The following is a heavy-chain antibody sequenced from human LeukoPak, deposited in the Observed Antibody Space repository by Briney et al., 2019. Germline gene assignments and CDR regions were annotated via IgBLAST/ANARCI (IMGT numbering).Heavy chain of an antibody. Sequence: GGSLRLSCAASGFTFSSYGMHWVRQAPGKGLEWVAFIRYDGSNKYYADSVKGRFTISRDNSKNTLYLQMNSLRAEDTAVYYCAKHYDFWSGYYKSLNVDCWGQGTLVTVSS. D-gene: IGHD3-3*01. CDR1: GFTFSSYG. J-gene: IGHJ4*02. CDR2: IRYDGSNK. V-gene: IGHV3-30*02. CDR3: AKHYDFWSGYYKSLNVDC.